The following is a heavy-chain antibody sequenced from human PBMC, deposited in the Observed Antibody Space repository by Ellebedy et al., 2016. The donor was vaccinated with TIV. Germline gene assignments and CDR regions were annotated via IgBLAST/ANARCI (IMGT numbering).Heavy chain of an antibody. Sequence: GGSLRLSCAASEFTVSYNYMNWVRQAPGKGPEWVSGIYTDDTTYYADSVRGRFTIFRDNSKNTLYLQLKSLRTEDTAVYYCARASFFDVDLSGWYFDFWGRGTLVTVSS. CDR3: ARASFFDVDLSGWYFDF. D-gene: IGHD3-16*02. CDR2: IYTDDTT. J-gene: IGHJ2*01. V-gene: IGHV3-66*01. CDR1: EFTVSYNY.